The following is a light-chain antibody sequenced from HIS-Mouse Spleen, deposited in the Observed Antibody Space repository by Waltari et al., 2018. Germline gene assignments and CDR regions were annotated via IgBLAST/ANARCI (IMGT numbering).Light chain of an antibody. J-gene: IGKJ5*01. CDR1: QDISNY. CDR2: DAS. CDR3: QQYDNLPPVIT. V-gene: IGKV1-33*01. Sequence: DIQMTQSPSSLSASVGDRVTITCQASQDISNYLNWYQQKPGKVPKLLIYDASNLETGVPSSFSGSGSGTDFTFTISSLQPEDIATYYCQQYDNLPPVITFGQGTRLEIK.